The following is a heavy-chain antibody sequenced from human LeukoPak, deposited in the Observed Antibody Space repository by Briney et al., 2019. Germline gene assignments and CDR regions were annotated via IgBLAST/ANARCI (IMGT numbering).Heavy chain of an antibody. CDR2: ISGSGGGT. J-gene: IGHJ4*02. Sequence: PGGSLRLSCAVSGITLSNYGMSWVRQAPGKGLEWVAGISGSGGGTNYADSVKGRFTISRDHSKNTLDLQMNSLRAEDTALYYCAKWGYDYVEVGYFDSWGQGTLVTVSS. CDR1: GITLSNYG. D-gene: IGHD5-12*01. V-gene: IGHV3-23*01. CDR3: AKWGYDYVEVGYFDS.